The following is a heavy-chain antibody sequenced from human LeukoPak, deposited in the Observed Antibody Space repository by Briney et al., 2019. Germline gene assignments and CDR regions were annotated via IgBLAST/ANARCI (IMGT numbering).Heavy chain of an antibody. CDR3: AGGTGAPNYFDY. Sequence: GASVKVSCKASGYTFTGYYIHWVRQAPGQGLEWMAWINPNGGGTNYAQKFQGRVAVTRDSSISTAYMELSGLTSDDTAVFYCAGGTGAPNYFDYWGQGTLVTVSS. J-gene: IGHJ4*02. D-gene: IGHD7-27*01. V-gene: IGHV1-2*02. CDR1: GYTFTGYY. CDR2: INPNGGGT.